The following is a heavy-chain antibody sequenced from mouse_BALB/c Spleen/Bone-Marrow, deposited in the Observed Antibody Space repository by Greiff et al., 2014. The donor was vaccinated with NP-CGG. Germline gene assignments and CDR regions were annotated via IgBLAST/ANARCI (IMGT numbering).Heavy chain of an antibody. V-gene: IGHV1-9*01. CDR3: AREDYGNYAWFAY. J-gene: IGHJ3*01. D-gene: IGHD2-1*01. CDR2: ILPGIST. Sequence: VQLVESGAELMKPGASVKISCKATGYTFSTYWIAWVKERPGHGLEWIGEILPGISTSYNEKFKGKATFTADTSSNTTYMQLSSLTSEDSAVYYCAREDYGNYAWFAYWGQGTLVTVSA. CDR1: GYTFSTYW.